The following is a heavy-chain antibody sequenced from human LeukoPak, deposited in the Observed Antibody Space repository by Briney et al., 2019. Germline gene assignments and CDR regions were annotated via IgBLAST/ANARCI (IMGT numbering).Heavy chain of an antibody. Sequence: AGGSLRLSCAASGFTFSNAWMSWVRQAPGKGLEWVGRIKSKTDGGTTDYAAPVKGRFTISRDDSKNTLYLQMNSLKTEDTAVYYCTSTYYDILTGYLSFDYWGQGTLVTVSS. CDR3: TSTYYDILTGYLSFDY. V-gene: IGHV3-15*01. CDR1: GFTFSNAW. CDR2: IKSKTDGGTT. D-gene: IGHD3-9*01. J-gene: IGHJ4*02.